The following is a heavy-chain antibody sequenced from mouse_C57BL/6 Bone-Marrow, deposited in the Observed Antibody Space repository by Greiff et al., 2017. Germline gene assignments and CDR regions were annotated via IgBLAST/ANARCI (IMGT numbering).Heavy chain of an antibody. CDR2: ISSGGDYI. Sequence: EVKLVESGEGLVKPGGSLKLSCAASGFTFSSYAMSWVRQTPEKRLEWVAYISSGGDYIYYADPVKGRFTISRDNARNTLYLQMSSLKSEDTAMYYCTRDEDYYGSSYYWYFDVWGTGTTVTVSS. V-gene: IGHV5-9-1*02. CDR1: GFTFSSYA. CDR3: TRDEDYYGSSYYWYFDV. J-gene: IGHJ1*03. D-gene: IGHD1-1*01.